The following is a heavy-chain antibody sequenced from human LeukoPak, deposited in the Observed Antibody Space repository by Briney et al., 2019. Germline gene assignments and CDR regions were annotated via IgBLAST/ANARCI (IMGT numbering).Heavy chain of an antibody. CDR3: ARGLSVSNGGYYYYGMGV. V-gene: IGHV4-34*01. D-gene: IGHD2-8*01. CDR1: GGSFSGYY. CDR2: INHSGST. J-gene: IGHJ6*02. Sequence: SETLSLTCAVYGGSFSGYYSSWIRHPPGKGLEWIGEINHSGSTNYNPSLKSRVTISVDTSKNQFSLKLSSVTAADTAVYYCARGLSVSNGGYYYYGMGVWGQGTTVTVSS.